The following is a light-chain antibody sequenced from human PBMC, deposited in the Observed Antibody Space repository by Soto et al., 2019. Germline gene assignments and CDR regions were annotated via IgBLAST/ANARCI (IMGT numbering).Light chain of an antibody. CDR1: QSISMW. CDR2: KAS. Sequence: DIQMTQSPSTLSASVGDRVTITCRASQSISMWLAWYQQKPGKAPKVLIYKASSLESGVPSRFSGSGSGTEFTLTIRSLQPDDFAPYYSQQYYTYPYTFGQGTQLEIK. J-gene: IGKJ2*01. V-gene: IGKV1-5*03. CDR3: QQYYTYPYT.